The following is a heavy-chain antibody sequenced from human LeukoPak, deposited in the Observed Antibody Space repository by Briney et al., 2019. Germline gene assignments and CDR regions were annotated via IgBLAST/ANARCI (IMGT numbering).Heavy chain of an antibody. CDR1: GFTFDDYA. Sequence: GGSLRLSCAASGFTFDDYAMHWVRQAPGKGPEWVSGISWNSGSIGYADSVKGRFTISRDNAKNSLYLQMNSLRAEDTALYYCAKDMNYYDSSGYFDYWGQGTLVTVSS. CDR3: AKDMNYYDSSGYFDY. J-gene: IGHJ4*02. D-gene: IGHD3-22*01. CDR2: ISWNSGSI. V-gene: IGHV3-9*01.